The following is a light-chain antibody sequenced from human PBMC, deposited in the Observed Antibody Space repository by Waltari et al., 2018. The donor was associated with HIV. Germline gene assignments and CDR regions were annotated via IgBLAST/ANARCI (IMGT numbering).Light chain of an antibody. CDR3: SSYAGRNNYV. Sequence: QSALTQPPSASGSPGQSVTISCTGTSSDVGGYKYVSWYQQHPGKAPKLMIYDVSKRPSGVPDRFSGSKSGNTASLTVSGLQAEDEADYYCSSYAGRNNYVFGTGTKVTVL. CDR2: DVS. CDR1: SSDVGGYKY. J-gene: IGLJ1*01. V-gene: IGLV2-8*01.